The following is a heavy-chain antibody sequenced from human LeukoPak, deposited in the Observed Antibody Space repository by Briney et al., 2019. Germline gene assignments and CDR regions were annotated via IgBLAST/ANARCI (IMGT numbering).Heavy chain of an antibody. CDR2: INHSGST. V-gene: IGHV4-34*01. J-gene: IGHJ6*03. Sequence: SETLSLTCAVYGGSFSGYYWSWIRQPPGKGLEWIGEINHSGSTNYNPSLKSRVTISVDTSKNQFSLKLSSVTAADTAVYYCARGYMVRGVIIPYYYYYYMDVWGKGTTVTVSS. D-gene: IGHD3-10*01. CDR3: ARGYMVRGVIIPYYYYYYMDV. CDR1: GGSFSGYY.